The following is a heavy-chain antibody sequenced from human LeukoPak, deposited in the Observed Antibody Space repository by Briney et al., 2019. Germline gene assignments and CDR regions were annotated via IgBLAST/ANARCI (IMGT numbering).Heavy chain of an antibody. V-gene: IGHV4-34*01. CDR1: GGSFSGYY. J-gene: IGHJ4*02. D-gene: IGHD3-3*01. Sequence: SETLSLTCAVYGGSFSGYYWSWIRQPPGKGLEWIGEINHSGSTNYNPSLKSRVTISVDTSKNQFSLKLSSVTAADTAVYYCARGRSKPHYDFWSGYSYYFDYWGQGTLVTVSS. CDR2: INHSGST. CDR3: ARGRSKPHYDFWSGYSYYFDY.